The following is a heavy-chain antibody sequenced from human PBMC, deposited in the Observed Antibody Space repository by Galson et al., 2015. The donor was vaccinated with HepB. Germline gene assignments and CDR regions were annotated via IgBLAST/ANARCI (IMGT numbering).Heavy chain of an antibody. J-gene: IGHJ4*02. CDR1: GYTFTSYA. D-gene: IGHD3-10*01. Sequence: VSCKASGYTFTSYAMHWVRQAPGQRLEWMGWINAGNGNTKYSQKFQGRVTITRDTSASTAYMELSSLRSEDTAVYYCARGSGSGWLRPFDYWGQGTLVTVSS. V-gene: IGHV1-3*01. CDR2: INAGNGNT. CDR3: ARGSGSGWLRPFDY.